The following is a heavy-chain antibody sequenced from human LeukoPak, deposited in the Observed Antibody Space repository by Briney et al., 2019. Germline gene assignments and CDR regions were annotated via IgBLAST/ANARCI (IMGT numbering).Heavy chain of an antibody. CDR2: ISSSGSTI. D-gene: IGHD6-13*01. CDR1: GFTFSSHS. Sequence: GGSLRLSCAASGFTFSSHSMNWVRQAPGKGLEWVSYISSSGSTIYYADSVKGRFTISRDNAKNSLYLQMNSLRAEDTAVYYCARDRGPAANYYYYGMDVWGQGTTVTVSS. J-gene: IGHJ6*02. V-gene: IGHV3-48*04. CDR3: ARDRGPAANYYYYGMDV.